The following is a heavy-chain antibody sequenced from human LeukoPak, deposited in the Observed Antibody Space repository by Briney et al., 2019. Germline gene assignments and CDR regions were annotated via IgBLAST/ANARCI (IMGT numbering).Heavy chain of an antibody. CDR1: GFTFSTYW. Sequence: GGSLRLSCAASGFTFSTYWMHWVRRAPGKGLVWVSRIKSDGSTNYADSVKGRFTISRDNANNTLSLQMNGLRPEDTGVYYCARAPSEIGGYYPEYFRHWGQGTLVTVSS. V-gene: IGHV3-74*01. D-gene: IGHD3-22*01. J-gene: IGHJ1*01. CDR2: IKSDGST. CDR3: ARAPSEIGGYYPEYFRH.